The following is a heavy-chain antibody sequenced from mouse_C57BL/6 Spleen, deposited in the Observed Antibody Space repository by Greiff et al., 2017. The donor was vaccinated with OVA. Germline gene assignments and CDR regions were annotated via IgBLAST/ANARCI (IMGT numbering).Heavy chain of an antibody. V-gene: IGHV1-59*01. J-gene: IGHJ1*03. Sequence: VQLQQPGAELVRPGTSVKLSCKASGYTFTSYWMHWVKQRPGQGLEWIGVIDPSDSYTNYNQKFKGKATLTVDTSSSTAYMQLSSLTSEDSAVYYCARWLLRYFDVWGTGTTVTVSS. CDR1: GYTFTSYW. CDR2: IDPSDSYT. D-gene: IGHD2-3*01. CDR3: ARWLLRYFDV.